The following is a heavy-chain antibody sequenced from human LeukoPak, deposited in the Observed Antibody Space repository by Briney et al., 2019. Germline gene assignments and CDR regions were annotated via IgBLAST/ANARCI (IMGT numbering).Heavy chain of an antibody. V-gene: IGHV3-7*01. J-gene: IGHJ4*02. Sequence: GGSLRLSCAASGFTFSSYWMSWVRQAPGKGREGVANIKQDGSEKYYVDSVKGRFTISRDNAKNSLYLQMNSLRAEDTAVYYCAKDPYCGGDGYYHYFDYWGQGTLVTVSS. CDR2: IKQDGSEK. CDR3: AKDPYCGGDGYYHYFDY. D-gene: IGHD2-21*01. CDR1: GFTFSSYW.